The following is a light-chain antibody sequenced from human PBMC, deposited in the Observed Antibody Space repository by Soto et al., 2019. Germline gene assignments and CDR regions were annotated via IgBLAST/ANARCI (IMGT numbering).Light chain of an antibody. CDR1: SSDVGGYNY. J-gene: IGLJ1*01. CDR3: SSYTSSSTWV. V-gene: IGLV2-14*01. CDR2: DVS. Sequence: QSVLTQPASVSGSPGQSITLSCTGTSSDVGGYNYVSWYQQHPGKAPKLMIYDVSNRPSGVSNRFSGSKSGNTASLTISGLQAEDEADYYCSSYTSSSTWVFGTGTKVTV.